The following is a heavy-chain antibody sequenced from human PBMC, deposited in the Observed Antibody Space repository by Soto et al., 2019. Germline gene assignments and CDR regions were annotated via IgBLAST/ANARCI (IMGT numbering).Heavy chain of an antibody. V-gene: IGHV3-33*01. Sequence: AGGSLRLSCAASGGPFSSYGMHWVRQAPGKGLEWVAIIWSDESNKYYADSVKGRFTISRDISKNTLYLQMNSLRSEDTAVYYCARESLPFFYYMDVWGRGTTVTVSS. CDR1: GGPFSSYG. CDR3: ARESLPFFYYMDV. D-gene: IGHD3-10*01. J-gene: IGHJ6*03. CDR2: IWSDESNK.